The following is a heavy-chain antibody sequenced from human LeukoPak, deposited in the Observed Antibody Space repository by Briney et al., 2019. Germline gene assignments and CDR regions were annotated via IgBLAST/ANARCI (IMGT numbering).Heavy chain of an antibody. D-gene: IGHD4-23*01. CDR1: GFTFRNYW. J-gene: IGHJ4*02. CDR3: AKSDYGGKGGIDY. Sequence: GGSLRLSCAASGFTFRNYWMHWVRQAPGKGLEWVANIKQDGSEKYYVDSVKGRFTISRDNSKNTLYLQMNSLRAEDAAVYYCAKSDYGGKGGIDYWGQGTLVTVSS. V-gene: IGHV3-7*03. CDR2: IKQDGSEK.